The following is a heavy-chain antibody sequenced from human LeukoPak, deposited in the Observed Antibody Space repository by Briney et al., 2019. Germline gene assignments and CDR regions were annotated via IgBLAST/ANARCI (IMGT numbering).Heavy chain of an antibody. CDR2: ISNTGYST. CDR1: GLTFDSYA. J-gene: IGHJ4*02. CDR3: AKLVGSNSDY. Sequence: GGSLRLSCAVSGLTFDSYALNWVRQAPGKGLEWVSTISNTGYSTNYVDSVEGRFTVSRDNSKNMLFLQMNSLRAEDTAVYYCAKLVGSNSDYWGQGTLVTVSS. D-gene: IGHD3-10*01. V-gene: IGHV3-23*01.